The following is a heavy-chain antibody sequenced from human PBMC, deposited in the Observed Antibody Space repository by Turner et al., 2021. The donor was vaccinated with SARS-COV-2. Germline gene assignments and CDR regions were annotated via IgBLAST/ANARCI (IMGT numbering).Heavy chain of an antibody. CDR2: IFPIFGTA. CDR3: ARISSYDSSGYYFDY. J-gene: IGHJ4*02. V-gene: IGHV1-69*01. CDR1: GGTFISYA. D-gene: IGHD3-22*01. Sequence: QVQLVQSGDDVQKPGSSVKVSCKAYGGTFISYAITWVRQAPVQGLGWMGCIFPIFGTANYAQKFQGRVTITADDSTITAYMGLSSLRSEDTAVYYCARISSYDSSGYYFDYWGQGTLVTVSS.